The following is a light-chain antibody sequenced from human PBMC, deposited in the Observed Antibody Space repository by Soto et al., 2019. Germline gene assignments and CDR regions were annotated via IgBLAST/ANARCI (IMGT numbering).Light chain of an antibody. CDR1: KSVLYTSNNKNY. J-gene: IGKJ2*01. V-gene: IGKV4-1*01. CDR3: QQYYSTPYT. Sequence: DIVMTQSPDSLAVSLGERATINCKSSKSVLYTSNNKNYLAWYQQKPGQPPNLLIYWASTRESGVPDRFSGSGSGTDFTLTISSLQADDVAVYYCQQYYSTPYTFGQGTKLEI. CDR2: WAS.